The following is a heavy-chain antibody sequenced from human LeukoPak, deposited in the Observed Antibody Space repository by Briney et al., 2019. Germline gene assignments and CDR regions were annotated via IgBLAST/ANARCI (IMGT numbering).Heavy chain of an antibody. CDR3: AKGATMVRGVKHPYYFDY. V-gene: IGHV3-23*01. CDR2: ISGSGGST. D-gene: IGHD3-10*01. Sequence: PGGSLRLSCAASGFTFSSYAMSWVRQAPGKGLEWVSAISGSGGSTYYADSVKGRFTISRDNSKNTLYLQMNSLRAEDTAVYYCAKGATMVRGVKHPYYFDYWGQGTLVTVSS. CDR1: GFTFSSYA. J-gene: IGHJ4*02.